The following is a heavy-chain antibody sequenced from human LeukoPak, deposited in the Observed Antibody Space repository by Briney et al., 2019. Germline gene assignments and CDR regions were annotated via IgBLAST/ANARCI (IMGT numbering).Heavy chain of an antibody. Sequence: GASVKVSCKASGYTFTGYYMHWVRQAPGQGLEWMGWINPNSGGTNYAQKFQGRVTMTRDTSTSTVYMELSSLTSDDTAVRAYSGYDFGVFGIWGQGTMVTVSS. CDR1: GYTFTGYY. V-gene: IGHV1-2*02. CDR3: SGYDFGVFGI. CDR2: INPNSGGT. D-gene: IGHD5-12*01. J-gene: IGHJ3*02.